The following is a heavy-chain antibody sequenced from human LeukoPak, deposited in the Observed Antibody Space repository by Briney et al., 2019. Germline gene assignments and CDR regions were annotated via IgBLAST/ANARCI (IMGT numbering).Heavy chain of an antibody. J-gene: IGHJ4*02. CDR2: ISSTSSYI. V-gene: IGHV3-11*05. D-gene: IGHD6-19*01. CDR1: GFTFSDYY. Sequence: GGSLRLSCAASGFTFSDYYMSWIRQAPGKGLEWVSYISSTSSYINYADSVKGRFTISRDNAKNSLFLQMNSLRAEDTAVYYCARVSQWLVPYWGQGTLGTVSS. CDR3: ARVSQWLVPY.